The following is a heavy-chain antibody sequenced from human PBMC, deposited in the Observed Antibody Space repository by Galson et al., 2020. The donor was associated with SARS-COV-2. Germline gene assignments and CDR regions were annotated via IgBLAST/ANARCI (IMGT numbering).Heavy chain of an antibody. D-gene: IGHD5-12*01. V-gene: IGHV3-21*01. CDR3: ARDKPGLAMARSLAGLSAYCGMDS. CDR1: GFTFSSYS. J-gene: IGHJ6*02. Sequence: TGGSLRLSCAASGFTFSSYSMNWVRQAPGKGLEWVSSISSSSSYIYYADSVKGRFTISRDNAKNSLYLQMNSLRAEDTAVYYCARDKPGLAMARSLAGLSAYCGMDSWGQGTAVTVSS. CDR2: ISSSSSYI.